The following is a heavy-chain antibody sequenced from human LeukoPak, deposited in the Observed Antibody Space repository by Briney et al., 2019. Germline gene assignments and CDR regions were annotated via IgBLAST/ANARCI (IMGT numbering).Heavy chain of an antibody. V-gene: IGHV3-48*01. CDR1: GFTFSSYS. Sequence: GGSLRLSCAASGFTFSSYSMNWVRQAPGKGLEWVSYISSSSTIYYADSVKGRFTISRDNAKNSLYLQMNSLRAEDTAVYYCARGNIDYWGQGTLVTVSS. CDR2: ISSSSTI. CDR3: ARGNIDY. J-gene: IGHJ4*02.